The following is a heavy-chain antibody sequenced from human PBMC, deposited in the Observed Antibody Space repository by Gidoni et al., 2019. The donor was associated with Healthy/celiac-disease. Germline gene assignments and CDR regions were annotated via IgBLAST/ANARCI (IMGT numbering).Heavy chain of an antibody. CDR3: AKDAHYDILTGPNFDY. V-gene: IGHV3-9*01. CDR2: ISWNSGSI. D-gene: IGHD3-9*01. Sequence: EAQLVESGGGLVQPGRSLRLSCAASGFTFDDYAMHWVRQAPGKGLEWVSGISWNSGSIGYADSVKGRFTISRDNAKNSLYLQMNSLRAEDTALYYCAKDAHYDILTGPNFDYWGQGTLVTVSS. J-gene: IGHJ4*02. CDR1: GFTFDDYA.